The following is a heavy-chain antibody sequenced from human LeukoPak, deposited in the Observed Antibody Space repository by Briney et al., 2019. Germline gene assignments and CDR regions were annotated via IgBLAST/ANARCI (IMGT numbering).Heavy chain of an antibody. V-gene: IGHV3-21*01. CDR3: PGDQPPPYGSGSSLYYYSGMDV. CDR2: ISSSSSYI. Sequence: KPGGSLRLSCAASGFTFSSYSMNWVRQAPRKGLEWVSSISSSSSYIYYADSVKGRFTISRDNAKHSLYLQMHSLRAADTAVYYCPGDQPPPYGSGSSLYYYSGMDVWGQGTTVTVSS. D-gene: IGHD3-10*01. CDR1: GFTFSSYS. J-gene: IGHJ6*02.